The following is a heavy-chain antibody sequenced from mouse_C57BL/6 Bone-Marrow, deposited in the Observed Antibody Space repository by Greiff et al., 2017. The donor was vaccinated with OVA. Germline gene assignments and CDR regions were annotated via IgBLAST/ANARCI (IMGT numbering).Heavy chain of an antibody. CDR2: ISSGSSTI. D-gene: IGHD1-1*02. CDR1: GFTFSDYG. Sequence: EVQLQESGGGLVKPGGSLKLSCAASGFTFSDYGMHWVRQAPEKGLEWVAYISSGSSTIYYADTVKGRFTISRDNAKNTQFLQLTSLRSEDTAMYYCARRLWEAYWGQGTLVTVSA. CDR3: ARRLWEAY. V-gene: IGHV5-17*01. J-gene: IGHJ3*01.